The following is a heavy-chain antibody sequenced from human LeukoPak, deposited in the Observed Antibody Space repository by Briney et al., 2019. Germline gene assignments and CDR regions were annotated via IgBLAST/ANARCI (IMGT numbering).Heavy chain of an antibody. V-gene: IGHV4-59*08. CDR2: IYYSGST. CDR1: GGSISSYY. Sequence: KSSETLSLTCTVSGGSISSYYWSWIRQPPGKGLEWIGYIYYSGSTNYNPSLKSRVTISVDTSKNQFSLKLSSVTAADTAVYYCARGPTSSTSPSRFDLWGRGTLVTVSS. D-gene: IGHD2-2*01. CDR3: ARGPTSSTSPSRFDL. J-gene: IGHJ2*01.